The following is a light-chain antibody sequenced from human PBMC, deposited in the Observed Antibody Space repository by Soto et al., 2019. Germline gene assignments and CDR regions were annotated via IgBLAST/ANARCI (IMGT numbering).Light chain of an antibody. Sequence: EIVLKQSPGTLSLSPGERATLSCKTSQTISSGFLAWYQQKPGQAPSLLIYYASTRATGVPDRFTGSGSGTEFTLTISSLQSEDSGLYHCQHYSNWPPTFGPGTKVEIK. V-gene: IGKV3-15*01. CDR3: QHYSNWPPT. J-gene: IGKJ3*01. CDR1: QTISSG. CDR2: YAS.